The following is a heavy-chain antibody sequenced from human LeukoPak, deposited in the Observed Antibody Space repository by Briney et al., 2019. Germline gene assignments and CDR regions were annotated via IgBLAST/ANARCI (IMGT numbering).Heavy chain of an antibody. J-gene: IGHJ4*02. Sequence: GGSLRLSCAASGFPFSSYVMSWVRQAPGKGLEWVSTITGSDARTFYADSVKGRFTISRDNSRDTLFLQMNSLRAEDTAVYFRARRDSPGPYYFDYWGQGTLVTVSS. CDR1: GFPFSSYV. D-gene: IGHD3-22*01. CDR2: ITGSDART. CDR3: ARRDSPGPYYFDY. V-gene: IGHV3-23*01.